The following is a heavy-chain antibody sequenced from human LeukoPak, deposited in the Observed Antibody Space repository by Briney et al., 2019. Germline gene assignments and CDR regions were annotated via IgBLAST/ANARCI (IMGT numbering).Heavy chain of an antibody. CDR1: GFTFNEHY. Sequence: GGSLRLSCTASGFTFNEHYISWVRQAPGKGLEWVANIKGDGSDKYYLDSVKGRFTISRDNAKNSLFLQMNSLRVEDMAMYYCARGSDGFDVWGQGTMVTVSS. CDR2: IKGDGSDK. J-gene: IGHJ3*01. CDR3: ARGSDGFDV. V-gene: IGHV3-7*01.